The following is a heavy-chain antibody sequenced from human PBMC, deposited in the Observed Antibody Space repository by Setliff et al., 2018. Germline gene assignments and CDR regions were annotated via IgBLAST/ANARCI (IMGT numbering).Heavy chain of an antibody. D-gene: IGHD5-12*01. CDR1: GYSFTDYW. CDR3: ARNRVALYDAFDI. J-gene: IGHJ3*02. CDR2: IHPSNSDT. Sequence: GESLKISCKGSGYSFTDYWIGWVRQMPGEGLEWMGIIHPSNSDTVYSPSFQGQVTISADRSTTTAYLQWSSLKASDTAIYYCARNRVALYDAFDIWGQGTMVTVSS. V-gene: IGHV5-51*01.